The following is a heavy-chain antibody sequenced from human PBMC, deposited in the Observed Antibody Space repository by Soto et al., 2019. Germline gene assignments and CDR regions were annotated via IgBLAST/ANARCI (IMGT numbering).Heavy chain of an antibody. V-gene: IGHV3-30*03. CDR1: GFTFSDYA. J-gene: IGHJ4*02. D-gene: IGHD1-26*01. CDR3: ARHGRLVGFAPFLPGFDY. Sequence: VPLVESGGGVVQPGRSLRLSCAASGFTFSDYAMHWVRQAPGKGLEWVAVVSHDGRNTHYADSVKGRFTISRDSSKNTVSLEMTSLRAEDTAVYYCARHGRLVGFAPFLPGFDYWGQGALVTVSS. CDR2: VSHDGRNT.